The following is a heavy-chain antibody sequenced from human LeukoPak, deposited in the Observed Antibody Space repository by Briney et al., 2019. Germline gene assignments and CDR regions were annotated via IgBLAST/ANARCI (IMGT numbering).Heavy chain of an antibody. V-gene: IGHV3-9*01. D-gene: IGHD3-22*01. J-gene: IGHJ4*02. CDR2: ISWNSGSI. CDR3: AREQKYYDSSGLDY. CDR1: GFTFDDYA. Sequence: GGSLRLSCAASGFTFDDYAMHWVRQAPGKGLEWVSGISWNSGSIGYADSVKGRFTISRDNAKNSLYLQLNSLRAEDTAVYYCAREQKYYDSSGLDYWGQGTLVTVSS.